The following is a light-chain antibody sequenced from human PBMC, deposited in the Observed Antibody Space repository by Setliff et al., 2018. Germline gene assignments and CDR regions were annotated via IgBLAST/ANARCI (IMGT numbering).Light chain of an antibody. J-gene: IGLJ1*01. CDR3: SAYTSSSTYV. V-gene: IGLV2-14*03. Sequence: QSALAQPASVSGSPGQSITISCSGTSSDVGSYDLVSWYQQHPGKAPKLIIYDVSSRPSGVSNRFSGSKAGNTASLTISGLQAEDEADYYCSAYTSSSTYVFGIGTKGTVL. CDR1: SSDVGSYDL. CDR2: DVS.